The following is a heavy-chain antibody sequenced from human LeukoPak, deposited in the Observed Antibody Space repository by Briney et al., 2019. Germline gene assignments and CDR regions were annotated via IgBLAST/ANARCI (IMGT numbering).Heavy chain of an antibody. CDR1: GGSFSGYY. Sequence: SETLSLTCAVYGGSFSGYYWSWIRQPPGKGLEWIGEINHSGSTNYNPSLKSRVTISVDTSKNQFSLKLSSVTAADTAVYYCARVGGPIDYWGQGTLVTVSS. J-gene: IGHJ4*02. V-gene: IGHV4-34*01. CDR2: INHSGST. CDR3: ARVGGPIDY. D-gene: IGHD6-25*01.